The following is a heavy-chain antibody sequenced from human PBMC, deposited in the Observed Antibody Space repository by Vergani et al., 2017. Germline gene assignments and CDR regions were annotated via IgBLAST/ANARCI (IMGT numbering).Heavy chain of an antibody. CDR3: AKHFRGWGIDY. V-gene: IGHV3-30*02. CDR2: IQFDGSNQ. D-gene: IGHD3-16*01. J-gene: IGHJ4*02. CDR1: GYTLSNYD. Sequence: QVQLVESGGGVVQRGGSLRLSCATSGYTLSNYDMQWIRQGPGKGLEFVAFIQFDGSNQYYADSVKGRFTLSRDFSKNKLYLQMNSLRTDDTATYYCAKHFRGWGIDYWCQGTQVIVAS.